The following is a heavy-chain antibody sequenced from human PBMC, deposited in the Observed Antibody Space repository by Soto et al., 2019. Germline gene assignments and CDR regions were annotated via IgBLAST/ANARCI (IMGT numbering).Heavy chain of an antibody. CDR2: INHSGST. V-gene: IGHV4-34*01. CDR1: GGSFSGYC. D-gene: IGHD3-3*01. CDR3: ARGYYDFWSGYYTGSFGEKFDY. J-gene: IGHJ4*02. Sequence: SETLSLTCAVYGGSFSGYCWSWIRQPPGKGLEWIGEINHSGSTNYNPSLKSRVTISVDTSKNQFSLKLSSVTAADTAVYYCARGYYDFWSGYYTGSFGEKFDYWGQGTLVTVSS.